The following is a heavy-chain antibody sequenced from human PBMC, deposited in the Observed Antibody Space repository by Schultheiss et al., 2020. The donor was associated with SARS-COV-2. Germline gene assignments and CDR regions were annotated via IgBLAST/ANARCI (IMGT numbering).Heavy chain of an antibody. CDR1: GGSISSYY. Sequence: SETLSLTCTVSGGSISSYYWSWIRQPPGKGLEWIGYIYYSGSTNYNPSLKSRVTISVDTSKNQFSLKLSSVTAADTAVYYCARKSTDYDILTGYYIFFDYWGQGTLVTVSS. D-gene: IGHD3-9*01. CDR2: IYYSGST. J-gene: IGHJ4*02. CDR3: ARKSTDYDILTGYYIFFDY. V-gene: IGHV4-59*08.